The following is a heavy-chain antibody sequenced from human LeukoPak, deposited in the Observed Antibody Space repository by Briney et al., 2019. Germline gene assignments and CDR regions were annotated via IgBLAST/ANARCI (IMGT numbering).Heavy chain of an antibody. CDR2: INHNSGCT. CDR3: ARASPDIVATIGDWGFDY. J-gene: IGHJ4*02. V-gene: IGHV1-2*02. Sequence: ASVNVSCKASVYTFTGYFLHWVGPAPGRGLEWMGWINHNSGCTNYAQKFQGRVTMTRDTSISTAYMELSRLRSDDTAVYYCARASPDIVATIGDWGFDYWGPGTLVTVSS. CDR1: VYTFTGYF. D-gene: IGHD5-12*01.